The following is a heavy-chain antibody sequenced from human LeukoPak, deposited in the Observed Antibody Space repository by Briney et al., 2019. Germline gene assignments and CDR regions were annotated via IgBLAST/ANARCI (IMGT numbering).Heavy chain of an antibody. Sequence: GGSLRLSCAASGFTFSSYAMSWVRQAPGKGLEWVSAISGSGGSTYYADSVKGRFTISRGNSKNTLYLQMNSLRAEDTAVYYCAKDGDTAMATGSFDYWGQGTLVTVSS. CDR1: GFTFSSYA. J-gene: IGHJ4*02. CDR3: AKDGDTAMATGSFDY. CDR2: ISGSGGST. V-gene: IGHV3-23*01. D-gene: IGHD5-18*01.